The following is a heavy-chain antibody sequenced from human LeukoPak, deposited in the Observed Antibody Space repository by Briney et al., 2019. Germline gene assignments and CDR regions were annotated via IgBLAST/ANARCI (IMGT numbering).Heavy chain of an antibody. CDR3: ARDTSATVTTSWFDP. CDR2: IIPIFGTA. Sequence: AASVKVSCKASGGTFSSYAISWVRQAPGQGLEWMGGIIPIFGTANYAQKFQGRVTITTDESTSTAYMELRSLRSDDTAVYYCARDTSATVTTSWFDPWGQGTLVTVSS. CDR1: GGTFSSYA. V-gene: IGHV1-69*05. J-gene: IGHJ5*02. D-gene: IGHD4-17*01.